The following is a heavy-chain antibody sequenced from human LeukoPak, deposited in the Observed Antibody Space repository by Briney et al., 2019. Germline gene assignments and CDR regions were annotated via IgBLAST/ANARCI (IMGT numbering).Heavy chain of an antibody. CDR2: INPNSGGT. CDR3: ARDPGGYDSGFDY. D-gene: IGHD5-12*01. V-gene: IGHV1-2*02. Sequence: ASVKVSCKASGYTFTGYYMHWVRQAPGQGLEWMGWINPNSGGTNYAQKFQGRVTMTRDMSATTDYMELSSLRSEDTAVYYCARDPGGYDSGFDYWGQGTLVTVSS. CDR1: GYTFTGYY. J-gene: IGHJ4*02.